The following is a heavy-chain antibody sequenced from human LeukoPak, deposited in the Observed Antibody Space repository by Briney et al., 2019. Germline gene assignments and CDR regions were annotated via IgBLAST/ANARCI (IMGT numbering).Heavy chain of an antibody. J-gene: IGHJ4*02. V-gene: IGHV3-11*04. Sequence: PGGSLRLSCAASGFTFSDYYMSWIRQAPGKGLEWVSYISSSGSTIYYADSVKGRFTISRDNAKNSLYLQMNSLRAEDTAVYYCARDTYYYDSSGYYTLDYWGQGTLVTVSS. CDR1: GFTFSDYY. CDR2: ISSSGSTI. CDR3: ARDTYYYDSSGYYTLDY. D-gene: IGHD3-22*01.